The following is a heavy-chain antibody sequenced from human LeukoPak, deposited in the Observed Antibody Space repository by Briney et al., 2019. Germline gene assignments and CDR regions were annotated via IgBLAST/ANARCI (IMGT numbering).Heavy chain of an antibody. CDR3: AVDYDYWSAYYSDSRMTPKR. CDR2: ISSSSSYI. D-gene: IGHD3-3*01. J-gene: IGHJ4*02. V-gene: IGHV3-21*06. CDR1: GFTFSSYS. Sequence: GGSLRLSCAASGFTFSSYSMKWVRQAPGKGLEWVSSISSSSSYIDYVDSVKGRFTISRDNAKNSLYLQMNSLRAKDTAVYYCAVDYDYWSAYYSDSRMTPKRGGQGTLVTVSS.